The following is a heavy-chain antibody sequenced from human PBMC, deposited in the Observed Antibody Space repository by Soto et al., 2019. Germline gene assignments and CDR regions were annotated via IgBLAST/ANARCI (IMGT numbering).Heavy chain of an antibody. Sequence: EVQLVESGGGLVKPGGSLRLSCAASGFTFTKAWMTWVRQTPGKGLEWVGRIKSRADGGTTDYAASVKDRFTTSRDESKNSAYLQMNSLKTEDTAVYYCVRATYFSDSSGYTRCLDYWGQGTLVTVSS. J-gene: IGHJ4*02. D-gene: IGHD3-22*01. CDR2: IKSRADGGTT. CDR1: GFTFTKAW. V-gene: IGHV3-15*01. CDR3: VRATYFSDSSGYTRCLDY.